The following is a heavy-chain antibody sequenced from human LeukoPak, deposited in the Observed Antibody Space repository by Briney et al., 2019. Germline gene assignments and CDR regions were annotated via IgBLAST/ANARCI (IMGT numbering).Heavy chain of an antibody. D-gene: IGHD5-12*01. CDR1: GFTFSSSV. CDR2: INGGGTGT. J-gene: IGHJ4*02. CDR3: ARDQGGYSTDFDF. V-gene: IGHV3-23*01. Sequence: GGSLRLSCAASGFTFSSSVMSWVRQAPGKGLEWVSTINGGGTGTYYAVSVNGRFIISRDNSMNTLYLQMSGLRAEDTAVYYCARDQGGYSTDFDFWGQGTLVTVSS.